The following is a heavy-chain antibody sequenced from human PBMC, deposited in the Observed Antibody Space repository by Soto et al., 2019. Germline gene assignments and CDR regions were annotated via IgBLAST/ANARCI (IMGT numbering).Heavy chain of an antibody. D-gene: IGHD2-15*01. CDR3: ARHGVGCSGGSCYSPWYYYGMGV. CDR2: IDPSDSYT. V-gene: IGHV5-10-1*01. CDR1: GYSFTSYW. J-gene: IGHJ6*02. Sequence: GESLKISCKGSGYSFTSYWISWVRQMPGKGLEWMGRIDPSDSYTNYSPSFQGHVTISADKSISTAYLQWSSLKASDTAMYYCARHGVGCSGGSCYSPWYYYGMGVWGQGTTVTVSS.